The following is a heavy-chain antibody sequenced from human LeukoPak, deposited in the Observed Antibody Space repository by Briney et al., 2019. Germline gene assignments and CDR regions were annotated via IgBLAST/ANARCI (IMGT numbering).Heavy chain of an antibody. J-gene: IGHJ4*02. CDR3: ARSHQPYYYDNHLDY. CDR2: IYYSGST. CDR1: GGSISSYY. Sequence: SETLSLTCTVSGGSISSYYWSWIRQPPGKGLEWIGYIYYSGSTNYNPSLKSRVTISVDTSKNQFSLKLSSVTAADTAVYYCARSHQPYYYDNHLDYWGQGTLVTVSS. D-gene: IGHD3-22*01. V-gene: IGHV4-59*01.